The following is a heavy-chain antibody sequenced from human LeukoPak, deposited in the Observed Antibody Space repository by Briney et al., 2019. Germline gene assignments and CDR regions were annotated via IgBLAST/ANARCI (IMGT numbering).Heavy chain of an antibody. CDR1: GGSISSGDYY. V-gene: IGHV4-30-4*02. D-gene: IGHD4/OR15-4a*01. CDR3: AREIGAYYGMDV. CDR2: IYYSGST. J-gene: IGHJ6*02. Sequence: PSETLSLTCTVSGGSISSGDYYWSWIRQPPGKGLEWIGYIYYSGSTYYNPSLKSRVTISVDTSKNQFSLKLSSVTAADTAVYYCAREIGAYYGMDVWGQGTTVTVSS.